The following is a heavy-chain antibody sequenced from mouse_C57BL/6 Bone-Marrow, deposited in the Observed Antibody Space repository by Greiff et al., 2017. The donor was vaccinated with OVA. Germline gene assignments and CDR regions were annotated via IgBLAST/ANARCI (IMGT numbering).Heavy chain of an antibody. CDR3: ARDDGYYLGAY. Sequence: QVQLQQPGAELVKPGASVKMSCKASGYTFTSYWITWVKQRPGQGLEWIGDIYPGSGSTNYNEKFKGKATLTVDTSSSTAYMQLRSLASEDSAVYYCARDDGYYLGAYWGQGTLVTVSA. J-gene: IGHJ3*01. D-gene: IGHD2-3*01. CDR1: GYTFTSYW. CDR2: IYPGSGST. V-gene: IGHV1-55*01.